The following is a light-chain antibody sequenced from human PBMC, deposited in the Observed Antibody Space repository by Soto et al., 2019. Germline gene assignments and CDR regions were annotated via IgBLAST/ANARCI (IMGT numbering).Light chain of an antibody. V-gene: IGKV3-11*01. CDR1: QSVSSY. Sequence: EIVLTQSPATLSLSPGERATLSCRASQSVSSYLAWYQQKPGQAPRLLIYDASNRVTGIPARFSGSGSGTDFTLTISSLEPEDFALYYCQQRSNWPKTFGHGTKVEIK. CDR2: DAS. J-gene: IGKJ1*01. CDR3: QQRSNWPKT.